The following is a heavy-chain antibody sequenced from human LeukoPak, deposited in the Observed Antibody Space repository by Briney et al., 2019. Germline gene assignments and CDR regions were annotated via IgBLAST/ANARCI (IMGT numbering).Heavy chain of an antibody. J-gene: IGHJ6*04. CDR2: IYSGGST. CDR1: GFTVSSNY. CDR3: AELGITMIGGV. Sequence: GGSLRLSCAASGFTVSSNYMSWVRQAPGKGLEWVSVIYSGGSTYYADSVKGRFTISRDNSKNTLYLQMNSLRAEDTAVYYCAELGITMIGGVWGKGTTVTISS. V-gene: IGHV3-66*01. D-gene: IGHD3-10*02.